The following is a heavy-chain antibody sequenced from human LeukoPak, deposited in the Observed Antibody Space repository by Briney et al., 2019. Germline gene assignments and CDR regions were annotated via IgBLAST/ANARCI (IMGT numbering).Heavy chain of an antibody. CDR1: GYTFTGYY. CDR3: AREKVGARPEYYYYYYMDV. Sequence: ASVKVSFKASGYTFTGYYMHWVRQAPGQGLGWMGWINPNSGGTNYAQKFQGRVTMTRDTSISTAYMELSRLRSDDTAVYYCAREKVGARPEYYYYYYMDVWGKGTTVTISS. J-gene: IGHJ6*03. V-gene: IGHV1-2*02. CDR2: INPNSGGT. D-gene: IGHD1-26*01.